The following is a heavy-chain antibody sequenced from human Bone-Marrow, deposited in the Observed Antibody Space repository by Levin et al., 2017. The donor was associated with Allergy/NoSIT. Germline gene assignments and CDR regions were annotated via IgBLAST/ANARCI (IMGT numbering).Heavy chain of an antibody. D-gene: IGHD3-3*01. CDR1: GFTFSSYG. J-gene: IGHJ6*02. Sequence: GGSLRLSCAASGFTFSSYGMHWVRQAPGKGLEWVAVISYDGSNKYYADSVKGRFTISRDNAKNSLYLQMNSLRAEDTAVYYCARVRKTTIFGVVYYYYYGMDVWGQGTTVTVSS. CDR3: ARVRKTTIFGVVYYYYYGMDV. CDR2: ISYDGSNK. V-gene: IGHV3-30*03.